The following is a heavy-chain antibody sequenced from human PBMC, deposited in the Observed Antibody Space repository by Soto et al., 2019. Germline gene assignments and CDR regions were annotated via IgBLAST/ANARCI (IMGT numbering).Heavy chain of an antibody. J-gene: IGHJ6*02. CDR3: ASRDLSYSDFWSGYSLDYGVDV. CDR2: INHSGST. D-gene: IGHD3-3*01. V-gene: IGHV4-34*01. CDR1: GGSFSGYY. Sequence: PSETLSLTCAVYGGSFSGYYWSWIRRPPGKGLEWIGEINHSGSTNYNPSLKSRVTISVDTSKNQFSLKLSSVTASDSAVYFCASRDLSYSDFWSGYSLDYGVDVWGQGTTVTVSS.